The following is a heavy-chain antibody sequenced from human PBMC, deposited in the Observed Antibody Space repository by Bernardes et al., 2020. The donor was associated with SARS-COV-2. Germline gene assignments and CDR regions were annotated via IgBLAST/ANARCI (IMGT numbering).Heavy chain of an antibody. Sequence: ASVKVSCKASGYTFTSYYMHWVRQAPGQGLEWMGIINPSGGSTSYAQKFQGRVTMTRDTSTSTVYMELSSLRSEDTAVYYCARVNMTTVKSKSIYHYYYYGMDVWGQGTTVTVSS. CDR2: INPSGGST. J-gene: IGHJ6*02. V-gene: IGHV1-46*01. CDR3: ARVNMTTVKSKSIYHYYYYGMDV. CDR1: GYTFTSYY. D-gene: IGHD4-4*01.